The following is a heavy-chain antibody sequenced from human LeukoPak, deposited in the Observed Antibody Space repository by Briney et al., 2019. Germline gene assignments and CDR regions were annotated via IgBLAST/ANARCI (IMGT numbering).Heavy chain of an antibody. CDR3: ARGRQDVTMIVVVMTAVSYYLDV. V-gene: IGHV4-34*01. Sequence: SETLSLTCAVYGGSFSGYYWTWIRQTPEKGLEWIGEMNPSGSTNYNPSLKSRVTISVDTSKNTSSLELSSVTAADTAVYYCARGRQDVTMIVVVMTAVSYYLDVWGKGTTVTVS. CDR2: MNPSGST. CDR1: GGSFSGYY. D-gene: IGHD3-22*01. J-gene: IGHJ6*03.